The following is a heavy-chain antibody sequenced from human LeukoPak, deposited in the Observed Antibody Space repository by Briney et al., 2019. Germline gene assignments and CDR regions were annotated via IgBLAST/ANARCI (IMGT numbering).Heavy chain of an antibody. D-gene: IGHD1-1*01. V-gene: IGHV4-38-2*02. CDR3: AREAERRIVN. Sequence: SETLSLTCVVSGFSISSGYYWGWIRQPPGRGLEWIVNSHSSGTTFYNSSLKSRVAMSIDTSKNQFSLKLVSVTAADTAVYYCAREAERRIVNWGQGTLVTVSS. J-gene: IGHJ4*02. CDR2: SHSSGTT. CDR1: GFSISSGYY.